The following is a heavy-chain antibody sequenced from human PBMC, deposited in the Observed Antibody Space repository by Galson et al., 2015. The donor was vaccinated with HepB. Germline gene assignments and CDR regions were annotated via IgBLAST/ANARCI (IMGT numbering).Heavy chain of an antibody. J-gene: IGHJ4*02. CDR3: ARGERWLQFSFDY. Sequence: SVKVSCKASGGTFSSYAISWVRQAPGQGLEWMGGIIPIFGTANYAQKFQGRVTITADESTSTAYMELSSLRSEDTAVYYCARGERWLQFSFDYWGQGTLVTVSS. CDR1: GGTFSSYA. V-gene: IGHV1-69*13. CDR2: IIPIFGTA. D-gene: IGHD5-24*01.